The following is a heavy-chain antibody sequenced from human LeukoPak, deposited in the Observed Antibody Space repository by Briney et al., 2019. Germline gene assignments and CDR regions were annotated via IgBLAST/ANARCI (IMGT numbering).Heavy chain of an antibody. CDR1: GGSIGSSNW. Sequence: NTSETLSLTCAVSGGSIGSSNWWSWVRQPPGKGLEWIGEVYQSGSTNYNPSLKNRVTISVDKSKNQFSLNVSSVTAADAAVYYCARWGSGYFDYWGQGTQVTVSS. V-gene: IGHV4-4*02. J-gene: IGHJ4*02. CDR2: VYQSGST. D-gene: IGHD6-19*01. CDR3: ARWGSGYFDY.